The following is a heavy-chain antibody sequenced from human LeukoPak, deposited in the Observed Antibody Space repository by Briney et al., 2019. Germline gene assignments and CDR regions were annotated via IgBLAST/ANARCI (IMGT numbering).Heavy chain of an antibody. CDR2: INDSGST. CDR1: GGSFSGYY. CDR3: ARASRSWSIDY. D-gene: IGHD6-13*01. V-gene: IGHV4-34*01. Sequence: KPSETLSLTCAVYGGSFSGYYWSWIRQPPGKGLEWIGEINDSGSTNYNPSLKSRVQISVDTSTTQFSLKMSCVTAAETGVYYCARASRSWSIDYWGQGTLVSVSS. J-gene: IGHJ4*02.